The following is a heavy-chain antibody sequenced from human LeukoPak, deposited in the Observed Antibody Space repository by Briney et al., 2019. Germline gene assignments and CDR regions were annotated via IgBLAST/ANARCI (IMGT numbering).Heavy chain of an antibody. Sequence: SQTLSLTCATSGDSVSSNSAAWNWIRQSPSRGLEWLGRTYHRSKWYNDYAVSVKSRITINPDTSKNQFSLQLNSVTPEDTAVYYCARLKVRGVHPTYYYYYMDVWGKGTTVTVSS. V-gene: IGHV6-1*01. CDR1: GDSVSSNSAA. J-gene: IGHJ6*03. CDR2: TYHRSKWYN. CDR3: ARLKVRGVHPTYYYYYMDV. D-gene: IGHD3-10*01.